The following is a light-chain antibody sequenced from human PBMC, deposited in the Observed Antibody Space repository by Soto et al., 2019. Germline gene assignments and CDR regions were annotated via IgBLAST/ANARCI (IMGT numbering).Light chain of an antibody. V-gene: IGLV2-8*01. CDR1: SSDVGGYNY. CDR2: EVN. J-gene: IGLJ1*01. CDR3: SSYAGSNNYV. Sequence: ASGSPGQSVTISCTGTSSDVGGYNYVSWYQQHPGRAPKLMIYEVNMRPSGVPDRFSGSKSGNTASLTVSGLQAEDEADYYCSSYAGSNNYVFGTGTKVTVL.